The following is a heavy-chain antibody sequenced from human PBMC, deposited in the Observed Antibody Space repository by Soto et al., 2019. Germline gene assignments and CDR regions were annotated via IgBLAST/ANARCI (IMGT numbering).Heavy chain of an antibody. D-gene: IGHD3-3*01. V-gene: IGHV3-48*02. CDR3: ARESRFLEWLSLNWFDP. CDR1: GFTFSSYS. CDR2: ISSSSSTI. J-gene: IGHJ5*02. Sequence: EVQLVESGGGLVQPGGSLRRSCAASGFTFSSYSMNWVRQAPGKGLEWGSYISSSSSTIYYADPVKGRSSISRDNAKNSLYLQMNSLRDEDTAVYYCARESRFLEWLSLNWFDPWGQGTLVTVSS.